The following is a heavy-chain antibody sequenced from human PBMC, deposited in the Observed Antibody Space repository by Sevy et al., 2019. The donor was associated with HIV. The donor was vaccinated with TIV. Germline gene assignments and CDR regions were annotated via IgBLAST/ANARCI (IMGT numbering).Heavy chain of an antibody. CDR3: AGENAWGRGHS. V-gene: IGHV4-59*08. Sequence: GSLRLSCTVSGGSITSLYWNWIRQPPGKGLEWIANIYYNGHINYNPSLKSRVTLSLVTSKNQFSLRLSSVTAADTAMYYCAGENAWGRGHSWGQGTLVTVSS. CDR1: GGSITSLY. D-gene: IGHD1-26*01. J-gene: IGHJ4*02. CDR2: IYYNGHI.